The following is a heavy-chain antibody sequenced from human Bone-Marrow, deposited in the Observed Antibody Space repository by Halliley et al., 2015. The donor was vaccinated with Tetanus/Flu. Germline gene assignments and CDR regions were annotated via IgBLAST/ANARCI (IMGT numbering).Heavy chain of an antibody. Sequence: IYTDGSAYYADSVKGRFTISRHNSENTLSLEMNSLRPDDTAVYYCARGGSEGRGFHYRWFDPWGQGTLVTVSS. D-gene: IGHD3-22*01. V-gene: IGHV3-53*04. J-gene: IGHJ5*02. CDR2: IYTDGSA. CDR3: ARGGSEGRGFHYRWFDP.